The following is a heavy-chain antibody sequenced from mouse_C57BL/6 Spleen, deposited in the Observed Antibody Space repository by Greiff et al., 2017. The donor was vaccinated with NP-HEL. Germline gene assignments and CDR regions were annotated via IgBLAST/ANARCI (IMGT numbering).Heavy chain of an antibody. J-gene: IGHJ3*01. CDR2: IDPNSGGT. D-gene: IGHD2-4*01. V-gene: IGHV1-72*01. CDR1: GYTFTSYW. Sequence: QVQLQQPGAELVKPGASVKLSCKASGYTFTSYWMHWVKQRPGRGLEWIGRIDPNSGGTKYNEKFKSKATLTVDKPSSTAYMQLSSLTSEDSAVYDCASSYYYDYDDAWFAYWGQGTLVTVSA. CDR3: ASSYYYDYDDAWFAY.